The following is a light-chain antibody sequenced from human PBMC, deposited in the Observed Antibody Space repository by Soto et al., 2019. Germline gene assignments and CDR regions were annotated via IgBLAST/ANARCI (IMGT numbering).Light chain of an antibody. CDR1: SSDVGSYNL. CDR2: EGS. J-gene: IGLJ2*01. V-gene: IGLV2-23*01. CDR3: CSYTRSRTVV. Sequence: QSVLTQPASVSGSPGQSITISCTGTSSDVGSYNLVSWYQQHPGKAPKLMIYEGSKRPSGVSNRFSGSKSGNTASLTISGLQAEDEADYYCCSYTRSRTVVFGGGTKLTVL.